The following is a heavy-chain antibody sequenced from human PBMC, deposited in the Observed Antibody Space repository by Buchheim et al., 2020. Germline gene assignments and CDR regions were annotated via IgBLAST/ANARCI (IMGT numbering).Heavy chain of an antibody. Sequence: QVQLQESGPGLVNPSWTLSLTCAVSGGSVSSENWWSWVRQPPGKGLEWIGEIDHGGATNYNPSLKSRVTISLDKSKNQVSPMLDSVTAADTAVYYWARGGGYYFDYWGQGT. CDR2: IDHGGAT. J-gene: IGHJ4*02. CDR3: ARGGGYYFDY. CDR1: GGSVSSENW. D-gene: IGHD3-16*01. V-gene: IGHV4-4*02.